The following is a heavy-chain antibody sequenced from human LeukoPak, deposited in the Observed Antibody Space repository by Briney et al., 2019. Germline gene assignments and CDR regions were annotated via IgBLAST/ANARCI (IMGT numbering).Heavy chain of an antibody. D-gene: IGHD3-9*01. Sequence: GGSLRLSCAGSGFTFSSYAMSWVRQAPGKGLEWVSGIGASGGSTYYADSVKGRFTISRENSKNTLYLQMNSLRTEDTAVYYCAKAEGYDILTGLDYWGQGTLVTVSS. V-gene: IGHV3-23*01. J-gene: IGHJ4*02. CDR2: IGASGGST. CDR3: AKAEGYDILTGLDY. CDR1: GFTFSSYA.